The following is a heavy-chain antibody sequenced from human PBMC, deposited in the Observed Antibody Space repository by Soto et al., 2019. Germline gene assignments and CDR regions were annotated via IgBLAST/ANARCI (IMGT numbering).Heavy chain of an antibody. D-gene: IGHD1-26*01. J-gene: IGHJ5*02. V-gene: IGHV1-18*01. Sequence: GASVKVSCKASGYTFTSYGISWVRQAPGQGLERMGWISAYNGNTNYAQKIQGRVTMTTDTSTSTAYMEPRSLRSDDTAVYYCARGGRIVGAISPFDPWGQGTLVTVSS. CDR2: ISAYNGNT. CDR1: GYTFTSYG. CDR3: ARGGRIVGAISPFDP.